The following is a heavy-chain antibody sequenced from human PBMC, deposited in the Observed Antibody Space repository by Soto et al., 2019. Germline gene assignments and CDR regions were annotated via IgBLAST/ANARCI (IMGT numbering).Heavy chain of an antibody. CDR2: ISSNGGST. J-gene: IGHJ3*02. Sequence: PGGSLRLSCSASGFTFSSYAMHWVRQAPGKGLEYVSAISSNGGSTYYADSVKGRFTISRDNSKNTLYLQMSSLRAEDTAVYYCVKVDYKRGDAFDIWGQGTMVTVSS. CDR1: GFTFSSYA. CDR3: VKVDYKRGDAFDI. D-gene: IGHD4-4*01. V-gene: IGHV3-64D*08.